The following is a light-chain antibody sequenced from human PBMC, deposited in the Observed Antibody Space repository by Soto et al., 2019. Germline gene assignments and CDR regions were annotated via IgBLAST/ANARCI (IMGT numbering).Light chain of an antibody. CDR1: QSLSSN. CDR3: QQYGSSPDT. J-gene: IGKJ5*01. V-gene: IGKV3-15*01. CDR2: GAS. Sequence: DTVMTQSPATLSVSPGERAAVTCSASQSLSSNLAWYQQKPGQAPRLLIYGASTRATGIPARFSGSGSGTDFTLTISRLEPEDFAVYYCQQYGSSPDTFGQGTRLEIK.